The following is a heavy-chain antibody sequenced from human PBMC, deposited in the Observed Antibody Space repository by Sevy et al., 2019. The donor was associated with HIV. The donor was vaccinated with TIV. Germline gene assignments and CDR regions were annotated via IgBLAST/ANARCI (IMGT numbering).Heavy chain of an antibody. CDR2: ISYDGSNK. D-gene: IGHD6-13*01. CDR1: GFTFSSYA. V-gene: IGHV3-30-3*01. CDR3: AREGSSSWFDY. Sequence: GGSLRLSCAASGFTFSSYAMHWLRQAPGKGLEWVAVISYDGSNKYYADSVKGRFTISRDNSKNTLYLQMNSLRAEDTAVYYCAREGSSSWFDYWGQRTLVTVSS. J-gene: IGHJ4*02.